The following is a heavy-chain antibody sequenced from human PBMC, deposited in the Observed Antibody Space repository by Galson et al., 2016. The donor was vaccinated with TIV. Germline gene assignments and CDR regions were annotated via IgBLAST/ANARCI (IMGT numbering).Heavy chain of an antibody. CDR1: GYILASHV. CDR3: ARYCSTANCYGSLTHDIDV. D-gene: IGHD2-2*01. J-gene: IGHJ6*02. CDR2: INVGNGDR. Sequence: SVKVSCKASGYILASHVMHWVRQAPGQRPEWMGWINVGNGDRKYSQRLQGRVTITADISTNTAYMELSSLRSEETAVYYCARYCSTANCYGSLTHDIDVWGQGTTVAVSS. V-gene: IGHV1-3*01.